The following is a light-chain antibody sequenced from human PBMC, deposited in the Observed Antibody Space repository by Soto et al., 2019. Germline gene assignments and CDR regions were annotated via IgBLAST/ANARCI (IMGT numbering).Light chain of an antibody. V-gene: IGKV3-20*01. Sequence: EIVLTQSPGTLSLSPGATATLSCRASQSVSRNYLAWFQQKPGQAPRLLIHGAYSRAAGTPDRLSGSGCGTEFTLTLSRLEPEDFAVYFCHHYGASPIYTFGPGTKVDFK. CDR1: QSVSRNY. J-gene: IGKJ3*01. CDR2: GAY. CDR3: HHYGASPIYT.